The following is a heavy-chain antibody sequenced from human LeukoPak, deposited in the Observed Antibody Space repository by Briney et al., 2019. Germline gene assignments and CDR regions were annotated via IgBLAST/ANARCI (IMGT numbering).Heavy chain of an antibody. CDR2: ISGSGGNT. J-gene: IGHJ4*02. Sequence: GGSLRLSCAASGFTFTSYAMSWVRQAPGKGLEWVSAISGSGGNTYYADSVKGRFTISRDNSKNTLYLQMNSLRAEDTAVYYCAKGDVLLWFGDQMGYFDYWGQGTLVTVSS. D-gene: IGHD3-10*01. V-gene: IGHV3-23*01. CDR1: GFTFTSYA. CDR3: AKGDVLLWFGDQMGYFDY.